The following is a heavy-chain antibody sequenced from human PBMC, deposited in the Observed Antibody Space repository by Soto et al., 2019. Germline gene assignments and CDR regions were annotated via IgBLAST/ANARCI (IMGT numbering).Heavy chain of an antibody. J-gene: IGHJ4*02. CDR2: IIPVFQTA. CDR3: ARSGSGYTWFNEF. D-gene: IGHD3-22*01. CDR1: GGLFSSYP. V-gene: IGHV1-69*01. Sequence: QEQLVQPRAEVKKPGSSVKVSCKASGGLFSSYPISWVRQVPGQGLEWMGGIIPVFQTAYYTQRFQGRVTITADESTNTAYMELSSLRSEDTAIYYCARSGSGYTWFNEFWGQGTLVTVSS.